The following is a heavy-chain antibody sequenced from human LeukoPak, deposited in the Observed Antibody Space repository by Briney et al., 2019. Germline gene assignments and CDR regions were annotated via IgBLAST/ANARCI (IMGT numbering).Heavy chain of an antibody. J-gene: IGHJ4*02. CDR1: GGTFSSYA. CDR2: IIPIFGTA. V-gene: IGHV1-69*13. Sequence: EASVKVSFTASGGTFSSYAISWVRQAPGQGLEWMGGIIPIFGTANYAQKFQGRVTITADESTSTAYMELSSLRSEDTAVYYCARDLSGSFSGYSSGWSYFDYWGQGTLVTVSS. CDR3: ARDLSGSFSGYSSGWSYFDY. D-gene: IGHD6-19*01.